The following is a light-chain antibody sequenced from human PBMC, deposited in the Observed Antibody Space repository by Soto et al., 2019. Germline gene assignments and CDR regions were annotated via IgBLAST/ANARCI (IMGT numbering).Light chain of an antibody. CDR1: QSISRW. Sequence: DIQMTQSHSTLSASVVDRVTSTCLASQSISRWLAWYQKKTGKAPKLLIYKASSLESGVPSRFRGSGYGTELTITINSMKADDFATYYCQQHNSFSITFGQGTRLEIK. V-gene: IGKV1-5*03. CDR2: KAS. CDR3: QQHNSFSIT. J-gene: IGKJ5*01.